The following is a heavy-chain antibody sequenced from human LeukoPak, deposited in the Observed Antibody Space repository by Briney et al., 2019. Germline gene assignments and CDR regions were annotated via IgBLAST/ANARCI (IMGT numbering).Heavy chain of an antibody. CDR2: ISAYNGNT. CDR1: VYTFTIYG. Sequence: ASVNVSCKASVYTFTIYGISWVRQAPGQGLEWMGWISAYNGNTNYAQKLQGRVTMTTDTSTSTAYMELRSLRSDDTAVYYCARDGGWFWRTDHDAFDIWGQGTMVTVSS. V-gene: IGHV1-18*01. D-gene: IGHD3-3*01. J-gene: IGHJ3*02. CDR3: ARDGGWFWRTDHDAFDI.